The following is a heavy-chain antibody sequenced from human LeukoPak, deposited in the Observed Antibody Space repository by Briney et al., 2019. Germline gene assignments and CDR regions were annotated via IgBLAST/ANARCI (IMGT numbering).Heavy chain of an antibody. D-gene: IGHD2-2*01. V-gene: IGHV1-2*02. CDR2: INPKSGGR. J-gene: IGHJ4*02. CDR1: GYTFTDYY. CDR3: ATGERLVPTAMWFDY. Sequence: ASVKVSCKASGYTFTDYYMHWVRQAPGQGLEWMGWINPKSGGRSYAQRFQGRVTMTRDTSVSTAYMELSRLRSDDTAVYYCATGERLVPTAMWFDYWGQGTLVTVSS.